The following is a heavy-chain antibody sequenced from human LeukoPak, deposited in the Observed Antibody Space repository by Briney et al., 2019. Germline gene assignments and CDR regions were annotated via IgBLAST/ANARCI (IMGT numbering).Heavy chain of an antibody. CDR2: IIPIFGTA. D-gene: IGHD1-26*01. J-gene: IGHJ4*02. CDR1: GGTFSSYA. V-gene: IGHV1-69*13. CDR3: ARVGGSYYPYYFDY. Sequence: ASVKVSCKASGGTFSSYAISWVRQAPGQGLDWMGGIIPIFGTANYAQKFQGRVTITADESTSTAYMELSSLRSEDTAVYYCARVGGSYYPYYFDYWGQGTLVTVSS.